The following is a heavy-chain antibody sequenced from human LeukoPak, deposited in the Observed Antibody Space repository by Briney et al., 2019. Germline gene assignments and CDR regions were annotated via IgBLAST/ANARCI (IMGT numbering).Heavy chain of an antibody. CDR3: ARGDYFGSGSFYFDY. V-gene: IGHV3-53*01. CDR1: GFTVSSNY. CDR2: IYSGGYT. J-gene: IGHJ4*02. Sequence: PGGSLRLSCAASGFTVSSNYMSWVRQAPGKGLEWVSVIYSGGYTCYADSVKGRFTISRDNSKNTLYLQMNSLRAEDTAMYYCARGDYFGSGSFYFDYWGQGPLVTVSS. D-gene: IGHD3-10*01.